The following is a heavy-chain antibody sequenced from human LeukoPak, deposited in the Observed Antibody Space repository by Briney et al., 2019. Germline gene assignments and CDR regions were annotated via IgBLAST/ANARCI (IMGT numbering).Heavy chain of an antibody. CDR2: ISWNSGSI. CDR1: GFTFDDYA. Sequence: GRSLRLSCAASGFTFDDYAMHWVRQAPGKGLEWVSGISWNSGSIGYADSVKGRFTISRGNAKNSLYLQMNSLRAEDTALYYCVLGYCSSTSCYTDYDYWGQGTLVTVSS. J-gene: IGHJ4*02. CDR3: VLGYCSSTSCYTDYDY. V-gene: IGHV3-9*01. D-gene: IGHD2-2*02.